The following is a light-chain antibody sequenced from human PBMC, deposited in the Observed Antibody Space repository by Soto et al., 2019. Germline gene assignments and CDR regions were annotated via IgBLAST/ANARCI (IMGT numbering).Light chain of an antibody. J-gene: IGKJ3*01. CDR1: ESVHRN. CDR3: QHYSNWPPT. CDR2: YAS. Sequence: EMVMTQSPATLSVSPGERVTLSCRASESVHRNLAWYQQKPGQGPSLLIYYASTRATGGPDRFTGSGSGTEFTLTISSVQSEDFGVYHCQHYSNWPPTFGPGTKVEIK. V-gene: IGKV3-15*01.